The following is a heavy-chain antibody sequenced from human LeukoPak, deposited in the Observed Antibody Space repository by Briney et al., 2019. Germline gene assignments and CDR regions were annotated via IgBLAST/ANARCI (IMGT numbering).Heavy chain of an antibody. J-gene: IGHJ5*02. V-gene: IGHV4-30-2*01. CDR1: GASITRGFSS. Sequence: SATLYLTWAVSGASITRGFSSWNWIRQPPGKGLEWIGNIYHSGSPYYNPSLNSRVTMSVDKSKNHFSLILTSVTAADTAVYYCARGYGYSPEGWDPWGQGTLVIVSS. CDR3: ARGYGYSPEGWDP. CDR2: IYHSGSP. D-gene: IGHD4-17*01.